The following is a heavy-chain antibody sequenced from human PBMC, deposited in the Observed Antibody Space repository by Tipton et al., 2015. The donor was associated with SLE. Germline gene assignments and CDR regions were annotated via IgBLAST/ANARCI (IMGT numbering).Heavy chain of an antibody. CDR3: ARGVAIYWITYYDYYMDV. CDR2: VYSSGTT. D-gene: IGHD2-2*03. V-gene: IGHV4-61*09. CDR1: GGSISSGSYY. J-gene: IGHJ6*03. Sequence: TLSLTCTVSGGSISSGSYYWRWIRQPAGKGLECIGHVYSSGTTNYNPSLKGRVTISIDTSKNQFSLTLTSVTAADTGVYYCARGVAIYWITYYDYYMDVWGKGTTVTVSS.